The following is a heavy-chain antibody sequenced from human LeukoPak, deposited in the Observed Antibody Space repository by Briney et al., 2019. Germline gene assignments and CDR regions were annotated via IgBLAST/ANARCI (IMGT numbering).Heavy chain of an antibody. D-gene: IGHD3-10*01. CDR1: GGSISSYY. CDR2: IYYSGST. V-gene: IGHV4-59*01. CDR3: ASDYGSGSYYMF. J-gene: IGHJ4*02. Sequence: PSETLSLTCTVSGGSISSYYWSWIRQPPGKGLEWIGYIYYSGSTKYNPSLKSRVTISVDTSKNQFSLKLSSVTAADTAVYYCASDYGSGSYYMFWGQGTLVTVSS.